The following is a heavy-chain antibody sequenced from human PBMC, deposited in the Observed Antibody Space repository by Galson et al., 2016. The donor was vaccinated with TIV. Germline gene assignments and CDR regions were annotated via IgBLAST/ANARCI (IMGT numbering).Heavy chain of an antibody. CDR3: ARVAPIAVAGHAFDS. CDR2: ITTTGRSI. CDR1: GFTLNNYP. D-gene: IGHD6-19*01. Sequence: SGFTLNNYPVSWVRQAPGQGLRWVSHITTTGRSIYYADSVRGRFTVSRDYSNNTVHLQMNGLRADDTAVYFCARVAPIAVAGHAFDSWGQGTLVTVSS. V-gene: IGHV3-23*01. J-gene: IGHJ4*02.